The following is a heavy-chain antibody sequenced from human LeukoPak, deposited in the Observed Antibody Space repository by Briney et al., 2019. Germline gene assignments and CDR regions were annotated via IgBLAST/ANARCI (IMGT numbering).Heavy chain of an antibody. CDR3: ARNYYDSSGYSEYFQH. CDR2: INPNSGNT. D-gene: IGHD3-22*01. V-gene: IGHV1-8*01. J-gene: IGHJ1*01. CDR1: GYTFTSYD. Sequence: ASVKVSCKASGYTFTSYDINWVRQATGQGLEWMGWINPNSGNTGYAQKFQGRVTMTRNTSISTAYMELSSLRSEDTAVYYCARNYYDSSGYSEYFQHWGQGTLVTVSS.